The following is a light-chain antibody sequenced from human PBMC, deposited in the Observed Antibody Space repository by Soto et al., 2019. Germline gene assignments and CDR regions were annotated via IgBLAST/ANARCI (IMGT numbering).Light chain of an antibody. CDR1: QDISNY. Sequence: DIQMTHSPSSLSASVLDIVTITFHSSQDISNYLNWYQQKPGKAPKLLIYAASTLQSGVPSRFSGSGSGTDFTLTISCLQSEDFATYYCQQYYSYPPWKFGQGTKVDIK. J-gene: IGKJ1*01. V-gene: IGKV1-16*01. CDR2: AAS. CDR3: QQYYSYPPWK.